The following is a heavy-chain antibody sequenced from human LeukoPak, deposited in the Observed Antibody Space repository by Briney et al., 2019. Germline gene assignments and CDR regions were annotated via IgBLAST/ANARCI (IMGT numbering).Heavy chain of an antibody. J-gene: IGHJ5*02. D-gene: IGHD2-2*01. Sequence: GGSLRLSCAASGFTLSNYDMNWVRQAPGKGLEWVSSISTSSRYIYYKDSVRGRFTISRDDAKNSLYLEMNSLRAEDTAVYYCASADCSRYTCYLRRSWFDPWGQGTLVTVSS. V-gene: IGHV3-21*01. CDR3: ASADCSRYTCYLRRSWFDP. CDR2: ISTSSRYI. CDR1: GFTLSNYD.